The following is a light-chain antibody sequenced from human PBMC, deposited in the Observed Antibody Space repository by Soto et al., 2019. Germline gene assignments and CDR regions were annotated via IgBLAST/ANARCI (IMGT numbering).Light chain of an antibody. CDR2: YDD. CDR3: ATWDDSLNEMV. V-gene: IGLV1-36*01. J-gene: IGLJ3*02. Sequence: QSVLTQPPSLSEAPGQRVTMSCSGSSSNIGNNAVNWYQQHSGTAPKLLMYYDDFRPSGVSDRFSGSKSGTSASLAISGLQSEDEAEYFCATWDDSLNEMVFGGGTKLTVL. CDR1: SSNIGNNA.